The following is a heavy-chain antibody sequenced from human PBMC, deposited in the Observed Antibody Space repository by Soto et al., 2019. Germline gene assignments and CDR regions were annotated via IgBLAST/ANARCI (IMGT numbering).Heavy chain of an antibody. J-gene: IGHJ6*02. Sequence: EVQLVESGGGLVKPGGSLRLSCAASGFTFSNAWMSWVRQARGKGLEWVGRTKSKTDGGTTDYAAPVKGRFSISRDDSKNTLYLRMNSLETEDTAVYYCTTAMVRGVIITARYYYGMVVWGQGTTVTVSS. D-gene: IGHD3-10*01. CDR3: TTAMVRGVIITARYYYGMVV. CDR2: TKSKTDGGTT. CDR1: GFTFSNAW. V-gene: IGHV3-15*01.